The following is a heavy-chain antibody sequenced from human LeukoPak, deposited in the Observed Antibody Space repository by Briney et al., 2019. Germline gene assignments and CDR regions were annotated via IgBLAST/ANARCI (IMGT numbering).Heavy chain of an antibody. CDR2: IKSDGSEK. V-gene: IGHV3-7*04. J-gene: IGHJ4*02. CDR3: ARMSRYGLDY. Sequence: PGGSLRLSCAASGFTFSGYWMSWVRQAPGKGLEWLANIKSDGSEKYYVDSVKGRFTISRDNAKNSLYLQMNSLRPEDTAVYYCARMSRYGLDYWGQGTPVTVSS. D-gene: IGHD3-16*01. CDR1: GFTFSGYW.